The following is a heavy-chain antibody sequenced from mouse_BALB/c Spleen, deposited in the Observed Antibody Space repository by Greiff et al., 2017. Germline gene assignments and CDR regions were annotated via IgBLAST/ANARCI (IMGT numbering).Heavy chain of an antibody. CDR3: ARSEDYDRGFAY. J-gene: IGHJ3*01. Sequence: EVQLQQSGPELVKPGASVKIPCKASGYTFTDYNMDWVKQSHGKSLEWIGDINPNNGGTIYNQKFKGKATLTVDKSSSTAYMELRSLTSEDTAVYYCARSEDYDRGFAYWGQGTLVTVAA. V-gene: IGHV1-18*01. D-gene: IGHD2-4*01. CDR1: GYTFTDYN. CDR2: INPNNGGT.